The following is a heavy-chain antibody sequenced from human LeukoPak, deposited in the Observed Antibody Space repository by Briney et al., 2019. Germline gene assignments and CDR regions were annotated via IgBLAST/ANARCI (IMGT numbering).Heavy chain of an antibody. V-gene: IGHV4-4*07. CDR1: GGSISSYY. Sequence: PSETLSLTCTVSGGSISSYYWSWVRQPAGKGLEWIGRIYTSGSTNYNPSLKSRVTMSVDKSKNQFSLKLSSVTTADTAVYYCARASSVWSGYGYYYYMDVWGKGTTVTVFS. CDR2: IYTSGST. D-gene: IGHD3-3*01. CDR3: ARASSVWSGYGYYYYMDV. J-gene: IGHJ6*03.